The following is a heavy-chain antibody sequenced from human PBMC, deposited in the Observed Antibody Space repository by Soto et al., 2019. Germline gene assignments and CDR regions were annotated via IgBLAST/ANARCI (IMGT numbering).Heavy chain of an antibody. Sequence: GGSLRLSCAASGFSVGSDYMMWVRQGPGKGLEWVGRIKSKTDGGTTDYAAPVKGRFTISRDDSKNTLYLQMNSLKTEDTAVYYCTVQTVVPAADYYYYYGMDVWGQGTTVTVSS. D-gene: IGHD2-2*01. J-gene: IGHJ6*02. CDR3: TVQTVVPAADYYYYYGMDV. V-gene: IGHV3-15*07. CDR1: GFSVGSDY. CDR2: IKSKTDGGTT.